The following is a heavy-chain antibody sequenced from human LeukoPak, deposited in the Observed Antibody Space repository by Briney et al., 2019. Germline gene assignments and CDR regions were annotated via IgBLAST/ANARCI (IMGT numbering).Heavy chain of an antibody. Sequence: GESLKISSKGSGYSFTSYWIGWVRQMPGKGLEWMGIIYPGDSDTRYNPSFQGQVTISADKSISTAYLQWSSLKASDTAMYYCASSTYYYDSSGYRGNNWFDPWGQGTLVTVSS. V-gene: IGHV5-51*01. D-gene: IGHD3-22*01. CDR2: IYPGDSDT. J-gene: IGHJ5*02. CDR1: GYSFTSYW. CDR3: ASSTYYYDSSGYRGNNWFDP.